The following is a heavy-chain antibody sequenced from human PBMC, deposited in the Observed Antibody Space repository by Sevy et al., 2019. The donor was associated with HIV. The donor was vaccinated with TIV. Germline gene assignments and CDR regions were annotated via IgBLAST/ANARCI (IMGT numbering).Heavy chain of an antibody. Sequence: RGYLRLSCAASGFTFSSYWMSWVRQAPGKGLEWVANIKQDGSEEYYVDSVKGRFTISRYNAKNSLYLQMNSLRAEDTAVCYCARDRLVAAAIIFYYYYGMDVWGQGTTVSVSS. D-gene: IGHD2-2*02. CDR1: GFTFSSYW. CDR2: IKQDGSEE. CDR3: ARDRLVAAAIIFYYYYGMDV. J-gene: IGHJ6*02. V-gene: IGHV3-7*01.